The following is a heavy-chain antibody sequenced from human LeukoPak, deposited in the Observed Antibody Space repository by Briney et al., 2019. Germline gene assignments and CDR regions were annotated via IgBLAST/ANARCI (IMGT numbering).Heavy chain of an antibody. CDR2: ISTTGGYT. CDR1: GFSFSTYD. Sequence: GGSLRLSCVGSGFSFSTYDMGWVRQTPGKGLEWVSAISTTGGYTEDADSVKGRFTISRDNSQNTLFLQMHSLRAEDTAVYYCAKNPATIISPFNIGGQGPLDTVPP. D-gene: IGHD5-24*01. V-gene: IGHV3-23*01. CDR3: AKNPATIISPFNI. J-gene: IGHJ4*02.